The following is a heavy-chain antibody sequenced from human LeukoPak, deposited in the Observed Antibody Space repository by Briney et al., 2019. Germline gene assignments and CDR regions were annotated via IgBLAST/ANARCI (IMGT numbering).Heavy chain of an antibody. J-gene: IGHJ4*02. V-gene: IGHV4-59*11. CDR2: IYNSDSGST. CDR1: GGSISGHY. Sequence: SETLSLTCIVSGGSISGHYWSWIRQHPGMGLEWIGYIYNSDSGSTNYNPSLKSRVTISVDTSKNKFSLKLSSVTAADTAVYYCARGGHYGLDYWGQGTLVTVSS. CDR3: ARGGHYGLDY. D-gene: IGHD3-10*01.